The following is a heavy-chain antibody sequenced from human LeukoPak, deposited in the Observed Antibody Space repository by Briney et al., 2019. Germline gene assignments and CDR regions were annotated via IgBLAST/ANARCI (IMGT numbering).Heavy chain of an antibody. CDR3: AKGAHTAEN. D-gene: IGHD5-18*01. J-gene: IGHJ4*02. CDR2: ISYDGSNK. V-gene: IGHV3-30*18. Sequence: PGRSLRLSCAASGFTFSSYGMHWVRQAPGKGLEWVAVISYDGSNKYYADSVKGRFTISRDNSKNTLYLQMNSLRAEDTAVYYCAKGAHTAENWGQGTLATVSS. CDR1: GFTFSSYG.